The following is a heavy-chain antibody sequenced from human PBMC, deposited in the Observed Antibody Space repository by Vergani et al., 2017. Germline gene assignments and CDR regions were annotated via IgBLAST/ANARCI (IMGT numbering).Heavy chain of an antibody. Sequence: QVNLQESGPGLVKPSETLSLTCAVSGGSISSYYWSWIRQPPGKGLEWIGYIYYSGSTNYNPSLKSRVTISVDTSKNQFSLKLSSVTAADTAVYYCARSRGYSYGYNWFDPWGQGTLVTVSS. CDR3: ARSRGYSYGYNWFDP. D-gene: IGHD5-18*01. V-gene: IGHV4-59*01. CDR2: IYYSGST. J-gene: IGHJ5*02. CDR1: GGSISSYY.